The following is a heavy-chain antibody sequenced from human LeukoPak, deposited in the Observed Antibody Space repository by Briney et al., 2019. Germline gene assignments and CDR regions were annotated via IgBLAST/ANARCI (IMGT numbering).Heavy chain of an antibody. D-gene: IGHD4-17*01. CDR2: ISGSGTT. CDR3: IVFGDSNH. CDR1: GFTFSSYA. V-gene: IGHV3-23*01. J-gene: IGHJ5*02. Sequence: GGSLRLSCAASGFTFSSYAMSWVRQAPGKGLEWVSGISGSGTTFYTDSVKGQFTISRDTSKNTLYLQINSLRVEDTAVYYCIVFGDSNHWGQGTLVTVSS.